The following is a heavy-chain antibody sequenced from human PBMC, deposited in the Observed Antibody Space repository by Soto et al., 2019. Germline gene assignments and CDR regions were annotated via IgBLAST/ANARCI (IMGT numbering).Heavy chain of an antibody. CDR2: ISGSGGI. V-gene: IGHV3-23*01. J-gene: IGHJ4*02. D-gene: IGHD5-18*01. Sequence: GSLRLSCAASGFSLRSYAMSWVRQAPGKGLQWVSGISGSGGIYYAESVKGRFAISRDNSKNTLYLQMNSLRAEDTAVYYCAKDNGAWGYSHSFALDYWGQGALVTVSS. CDR3: AKDNGAWGYSHSFALDY. CDR1: GFSLRSYA.